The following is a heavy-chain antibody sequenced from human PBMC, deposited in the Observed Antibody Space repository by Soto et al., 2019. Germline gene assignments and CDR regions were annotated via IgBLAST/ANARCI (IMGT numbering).Heavy chain of an antibody. CDR3: AHKRGYYDFWSGYAP. Sequence: QITLKESGPTLVKPTQTLTLTCTFSGFSLSTSGVGVGWIRQPPGKALEWLALIYWDDDKRYSPSLKRRLTITEDTSKNQVVLTMTNMDPVDTATYYCAHKRGYYDFWSGYAPWGQGTLVTVSS. J-gene: IGHJ5*02. V-gene: IGHV2-5*02. CDR2: IYWDDDK. D-gene: IGHD3-3*01. CDR1: GFSLSTSGVG.